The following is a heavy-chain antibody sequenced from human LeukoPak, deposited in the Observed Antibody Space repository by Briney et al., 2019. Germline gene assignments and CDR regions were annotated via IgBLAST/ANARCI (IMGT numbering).Heavy chain of an antibody. D-gene: IGHD5-18*01. CDR3: ARDRSYGYFDY. CDR2: IYYNGNT. CDR1: GGSISNYY. J-gene: IGHJ4*02. Sequence: SETLSLTCTVSGGSISNYYWTWIRQPPGKGLEWIGYIYYNGNTNINPSLKSRVTISVDTSKNQFSLKLTSMTAADTAVYYCARDRSYGYFDYWGQGTLVTVSP. V-gene: IGHV4-59*01.